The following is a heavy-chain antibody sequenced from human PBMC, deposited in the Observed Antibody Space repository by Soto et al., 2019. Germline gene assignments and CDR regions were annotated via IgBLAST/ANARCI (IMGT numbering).Heavy chain of an antibody. Sequence: QVRLQESGPGLVKPSGTLSLTCGVSGDSIRSDSWWTWVRQSPGKGVGWIGGIFHSGSTTYNPSLKTRVTLSADKSKIAFSLQLTSLTAADAAVYFCAKLSYHYETNKSDNRDYGMDVWGAWTTVTVSS. CDR2: IFHSGST. CDR3: AKLSYHYETNKSDNRDYGMDV. J-gene: IGHJ6*04. CDR1: GDSIRSDSW. V-gene: IGHV4-4*02. D-gene: IGHD3-16*02.